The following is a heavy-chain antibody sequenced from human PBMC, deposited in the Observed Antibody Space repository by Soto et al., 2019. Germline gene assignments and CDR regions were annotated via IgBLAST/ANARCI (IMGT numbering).Heavy chain of an antibody. CDR2: INSDGTDS. CDR3: AKALYYYDSSPLDH. V-gene: IGHV3-43D*04. Sequence: LRLSCAAAGFDFEDFAMHWVRQAPGKGLEWVSLINSDGTDSYYMDSVRGRFTISRDNGKNSLYLQMDRLRPEDTAFYFCAKALYYYDSSPLDHWGQGALVTVSS. CDR1: GFDFEDFA. D-gene: IGHD3-22*01. J-gene: IGHJ4*02.